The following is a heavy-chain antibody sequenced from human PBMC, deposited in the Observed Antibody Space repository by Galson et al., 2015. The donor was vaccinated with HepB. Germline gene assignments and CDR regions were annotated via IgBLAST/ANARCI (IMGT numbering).Heavy chain of an antibody. Sequence: SLRLSCAASGFTFSSYGMHWVRQAPGKGLEWVAVISYDGSNKYYADSVKGRFTISRDNSKNTLYLQMNSLRAEDTAVYYCAKNLFVDAYYYDSSGYAHDAFDIWGQGTMVTVSS. CDR3: AKNLFVDAYYYDSSGYAHDAFDI. D-gene: IGHD3-22*01. V-gene: IGHV3-30*18. CDR2: ISYDGSNK. J-gene: IGHJ3*02. CDR1: GFTFSSYG.